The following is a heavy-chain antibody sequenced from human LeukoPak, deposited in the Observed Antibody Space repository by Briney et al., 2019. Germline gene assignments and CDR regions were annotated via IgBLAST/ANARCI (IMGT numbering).Heavy chain of an antibody. J-gene: IGHJ4*02. CDR2: IYYSGST. D-gene: IGHD3-22*01. V-gene: IGHV4-59*01. Sequence: SETLSLTCTVSGGSMRSYYWSWIRQPPGKGLEWIGYIYYSGSTNYNPSLKSRVTISVDTSKNQFSLKLSSVTAADTAVYYCARVDSGDSSGYYHLDYWGQGTLVTVSS. CDR3: ARVDSGDSSGYYHLDY. CDR1: GGSMRSYY.